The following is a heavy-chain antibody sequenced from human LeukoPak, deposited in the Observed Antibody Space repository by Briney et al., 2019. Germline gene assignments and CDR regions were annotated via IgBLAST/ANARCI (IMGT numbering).Heavy chain of an antibody. CDR3: ATGYDSSGYYSGVFYYYGMDV. V-gene: IGHV1-24*01. D-gene: IGHD3-22*01. Sequence: ASVKVSCKVSGCTLTELSMHWVRQAPGKGLEWMVGFDPEDGETIYAQKFQGRVTMTEDTSTDTAYMELSSLRSEDTAVYYCATGYDSSGYYSGVFYYYGMDVWGQGTTVTVSS. CDR1: GCTLTELS. CDR2: FDPEDGET. J-gene: IGHJ6*02.